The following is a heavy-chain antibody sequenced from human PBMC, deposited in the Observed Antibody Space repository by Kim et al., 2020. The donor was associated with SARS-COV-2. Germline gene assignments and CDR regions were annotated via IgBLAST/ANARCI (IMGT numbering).Heavy chain of an antibody. J-gene: IGHJ4*02. V-gene: IGHV3-11*06. Sequence: DSVEGRFSISIDNAKNSLSLQMKSLRAEDTAVYYCAATYYFDTSGFDYWGQGALVTVSS. CDR3: AATYYFDTSGFDY. D-gene: IGHD3-22*01.